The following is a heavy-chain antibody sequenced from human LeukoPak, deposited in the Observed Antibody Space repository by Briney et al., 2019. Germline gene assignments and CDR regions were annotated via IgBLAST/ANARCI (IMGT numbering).Heavy chain of an antibody. CDR3: ATGLGAAAGTSAFDI. D-gene: IGHD6-13*01. J-gene: IGHJ3*02. CDR1: GYTLTELS. V-gene: IGHV1-24*01. CDR2: FDPEDGET. Sequence: ASVKVSCKVSGYTLTELSMHWVRQAPGKGLEWMGGFDPEDGETIYAQKFQGRVTMTEDTSTDTAYMELSSLRSEDTAVYYCATGLGAAAGTSAFDIWGQGTMVTVSS.